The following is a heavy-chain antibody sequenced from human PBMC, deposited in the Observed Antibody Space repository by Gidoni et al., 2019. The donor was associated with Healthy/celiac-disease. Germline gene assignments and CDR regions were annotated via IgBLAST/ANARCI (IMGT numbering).Heavy chain of an antibody. J-gene: IGHJ4*02. CDR3: ARDGIAVAPGGVDY. V-gene: IGHV3-66*01. D-gene: IGHD6-19*01. Sequence: EVQLVESGGGLVQPGGSLRLSCAASGFTVSSNYMSWVRQAPGKGLEWVSVIDSGGSTYYADSVKGRFTISRDNSKNTLYLQMNSLRAEDTAVYYCARDGIAVAPGGVDYWGQGTLVTVSS. CDR2: IDSGGST. CDR1: GFTVSSNY.